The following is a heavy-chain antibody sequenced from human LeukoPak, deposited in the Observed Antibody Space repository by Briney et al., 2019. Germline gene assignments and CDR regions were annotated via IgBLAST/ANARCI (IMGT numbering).Heavy chain of an antibody. CDR1: GYTFTGYY. CDR3: ASNIRFLEWFFDY. CDR2: INPNSGGT. J-gene: IGHJ4*02. V-gene: IGHV1-2*02. Sequence: ASVKVSCKTSGYTFTGYYMHWVRQAPGQGLEWMGWINPNSGGTNYAQKFQGRVTMTRDTSISTAYMELSRLRSDDTAVYYCASNIRFLEWFFDYWGQGTLVTVSS. D-gene: IGHD3-3*01.